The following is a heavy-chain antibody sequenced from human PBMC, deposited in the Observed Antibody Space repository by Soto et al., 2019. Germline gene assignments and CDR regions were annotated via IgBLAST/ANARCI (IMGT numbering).Heavy chain of an antibody. J-gene: IGHJ6*02. Sequence: GGSLRLSCAASGFTFSSYAMSWVRQAPGKGLEWVSAISGSGGSTYYADSVKGRFTISRDNSKNTLYLQMNSLRAEDTAVYYCAKCRGSPYGGNSAGYYGMDVWGQGTTVTVSS. V-gene: IGHV3-23*01. CDR1: GFTFSSYA. D-gene: IGHD2-21*02. CDR2: ISGSGGST. CDR3: AKCRGSPYGGNSAGYYGMDV.